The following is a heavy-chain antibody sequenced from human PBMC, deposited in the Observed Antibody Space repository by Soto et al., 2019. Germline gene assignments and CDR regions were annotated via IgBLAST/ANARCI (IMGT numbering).Heavy chain of an antibody. Sequence: GGSLRLSCAASGFTFGDFAMHWVRQAPGKGLEWVAGINWNSDKVDYADSVKGRFTISRDNAKNSLYLQMNSLRPEDTALYYCAKDLTLSDYYSFGLDLWGQGTTVTVS. CDR1: GFTFGDFA. CDR2: INWNSDKV. D-gene: IGHD7-27*01. CDR3: AKDLTLSDYYSFGLDL. V-gene: IGHV3-9*01. J-gene: IGHJ6*02.